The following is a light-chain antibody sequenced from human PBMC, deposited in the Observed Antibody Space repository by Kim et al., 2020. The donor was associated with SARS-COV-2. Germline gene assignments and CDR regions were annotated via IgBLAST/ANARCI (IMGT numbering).Light chain of an antibody. CDR2: KAS. CDR3: QHYNSYPLT. CDR1: QSISSW. J-gene: IGKJ4*01. Sequence: DIQMTQSPSTLSASVRDRVTITCRASQSISSWLAWYQQKPGKAPNLLIYKASSLQSGVPSRFSGSASGTEFTLTISSLQPDDFATYYCQHYNSYPLTFGGGTKVEI. V-gene: IGKV1-5*03.